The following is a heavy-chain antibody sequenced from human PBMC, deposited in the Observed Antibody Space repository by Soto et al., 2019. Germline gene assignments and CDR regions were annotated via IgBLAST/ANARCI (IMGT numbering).Heavy chain of an antibody. CDR1: GGTFSSYA. CDR3: ARDGIEGVGLPLGIYGMDV. CDR2: IIPIFGTA. Sequence: QVQLVQSGAEVKKPGSSVKVSCKASGGTFSSYAISWVRQAPGQGLEWMGGIIPIFGTANYAQKFQGRVTITADESTSTAYMELSSLRSEDTAVYYCARDGIEGVGLPLGIYGMDVWGQGTTVTVSS. J-gene: IGHJ6*02. D-gene: IGHD6-13*01. V-gene: IGHV1-69*01.